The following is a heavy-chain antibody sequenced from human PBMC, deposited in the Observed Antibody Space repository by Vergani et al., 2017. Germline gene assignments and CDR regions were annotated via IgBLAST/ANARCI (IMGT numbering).Heavy chain of an antibody. Sequence: VSCKVSGYTLTELSMHWVRQAPGKGLEWMGGFDPEDGETIYAQKFQGRVTMTEDTSTDTAYMELSSLRSEDTAVYYCATSRVRKDCSGGSCYSLSYFDYWGQGTLVTVSS. CDR1: GYTLTELS. D-gene: IGHD2-15*01. CDR3: ATSRVRKDCSGGSCYSLSYFDY. J-gene: IGHJ4*02. CDR2: FDPEDGET. V-gene: IGHV1-24*01.